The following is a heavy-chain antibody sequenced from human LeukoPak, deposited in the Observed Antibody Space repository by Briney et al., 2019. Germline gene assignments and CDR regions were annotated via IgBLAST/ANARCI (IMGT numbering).Heavy chain of an antibody. J-gene: IGHJ4*02. CDR2: IKRKSDGGTT. D-gene: IGHD3-22*01. CDR3: TTELDIRPNHY. V-gene: IGHV3-15*01. CDR1: GLTHSNAW. Sequence: GGPLRLSCAASGLTHSNAWMICVPQAPGKALECVGCIKRKSDGGTTDYAAPVKGRFTISRDDSKNTLYLQMNSLKSEDTAVYYCTTELDIRPNHYWGQGTLVTVSS.